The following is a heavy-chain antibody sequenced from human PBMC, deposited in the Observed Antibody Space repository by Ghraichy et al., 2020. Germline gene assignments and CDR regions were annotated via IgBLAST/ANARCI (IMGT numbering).Heavy chain of an antibody. CDR3: ARARRLPSSQSWFDP. J-gene: IGHJ5*02. V-gene: IGHV4-30-4*01. Sequence: SETLSLTCAVSGGSISSGDYYWTWIRQPPGKGLEWIGHIYYSGSTNYNPSLKSRVTMSADTSRNQFSLKLSSVTAADTAVYYCARARRLPSSQSWFDPWGQGTLVTVSS. CDR1: GGSISSGDYY. CDR2: IYYSGST. D-gene: IGHD6-6*01.